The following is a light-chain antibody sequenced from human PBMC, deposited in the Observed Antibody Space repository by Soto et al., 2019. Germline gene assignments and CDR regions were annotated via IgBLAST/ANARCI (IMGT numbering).Light chain of an antibody. V-gene: IGLV2-14*01. Sequence: QSALTQPASVSGSPGQSITISSTGTSSDVGGYNYVSWYQQHPGKAPKLMIYDVSNRPSGVSNRFSGSKSGNTASLTISGLQAEDEADYYCSSYTSSSTPGVFGGGTKLTVL. J-gene: IGLJ2*01. CDR2: DVS. CDR1: SSDVGGYNY. CDR3: SSYTSSSTPGV.